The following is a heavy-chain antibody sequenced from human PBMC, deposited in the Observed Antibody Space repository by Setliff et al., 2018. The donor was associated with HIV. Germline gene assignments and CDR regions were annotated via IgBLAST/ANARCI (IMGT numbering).Heavy chain of an antibody. J-gene: IGHJ6*03. CDR1: GGTFSTYA. Sequence: ASVKVSCKASGGTFSTYAVSWVRQAPGQGLEWMGWINPNSGGTNYEQKFQGRVTMTRDTSTSTVYMELSSLRSEDTAVYYCARGGPVLLWFGELYNYYYYMDVWGKGTTVTVSS. CDR3: ARGGPVLLWFGELYNYYYYMDV. D-gene: IGHD3-10*01. CDR2: INPNSGGT. V-gene: IGHV1-2*02.